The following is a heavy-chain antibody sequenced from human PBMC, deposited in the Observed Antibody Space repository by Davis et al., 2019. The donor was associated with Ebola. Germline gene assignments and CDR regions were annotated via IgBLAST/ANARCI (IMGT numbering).Heavy chain of an antibody. V-gene: IGHV3-7*03. D-gene: IGHD6-19*01. J-gene: IGHJ5*02. Sequence: AASVKVSCKASGGTFSSYAISWVRQAPGKGLEWVANIKQDGSEKYYVDSVKGRFTISRDNAKNSLYLQMNSLRAEDTAVYYCARPGTYSSGWYGWFDPWGQGTLVTVSS. CDR1: GGTFSSYA. CDR3: ARPGTYSSGWYGWFDP. CDR2: IKQDGSEK.